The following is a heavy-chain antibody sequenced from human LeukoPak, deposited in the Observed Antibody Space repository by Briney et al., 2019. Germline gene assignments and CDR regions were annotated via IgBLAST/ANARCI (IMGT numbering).Heavy chain of an antibody. D-gene: IGHD3-3*01. V-gene: IGHV4-59*08. CDR3: ARQNFWSGYSSFFDY. CDR1: GGSISSYY. CDR2: IYYSGST. J-gene: IGHJ4*02. Sequence: SETLSLTCTVSGGSISSYYWSWIRQPPGKGLEWIGYIYYSGSTNYNPSLKSRVTISVDTSKNQFSLKLSTVTAADTAVYYCARQNFWSGYSSFFDYWGQGTLVTVSS.